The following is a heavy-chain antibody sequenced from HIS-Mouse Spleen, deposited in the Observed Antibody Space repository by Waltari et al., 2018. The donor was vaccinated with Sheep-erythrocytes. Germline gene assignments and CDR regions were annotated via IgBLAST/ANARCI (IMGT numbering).Heavy chain of an antibody. D-gene: IGHD6-6*01. CDR1: GFTFSSYS. J-gene: IGHJ3*02. V-gene: IGHV3-21*01. Sequence: EVQLVESGGGLVKPGGSLRLSCAASGFTFSSYSMNWVRQAPGKGLEWVSYISSSSSYIYYADSVKGRFTISRDNAKNSLYLQMNSLRAEDTAVYYCARDSTSDAFDIWGQGTMVTVSS. CDR2: ISSSSSYI. CDR3: ARDSTSDAFDI.